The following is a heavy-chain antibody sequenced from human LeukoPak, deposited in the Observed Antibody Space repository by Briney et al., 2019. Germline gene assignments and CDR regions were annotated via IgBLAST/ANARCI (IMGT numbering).Heavy chain of an antibody. D-gene: IGHD6-19*01. CDR1: GITFSDYW. CDR2: IYTGGTT. J-gene: IGHJ4*02. CDR3: ARGVAGPHEFDY. Sequence: GGSLRLSCAASGITFSDYWMSWVRQAPGKGLQWGSVIYTGGTTYYADSVKGRFTISRDKSKNTLYLQMNSLRVEDTAVYFCARGVAGPHEFDYWGQGTLVTVSS. V-gene: IGHV3-53*01.